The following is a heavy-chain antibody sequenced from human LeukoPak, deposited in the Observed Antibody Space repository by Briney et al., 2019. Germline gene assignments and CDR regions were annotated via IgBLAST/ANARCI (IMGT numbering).Heavy chain of an antibody. CDR1: GGSISSSSYY. CDR2: IYYSGST. Sequence: PSETLSLTCTVSGGSISSSSYYWGWIRQPPWKGLEWIGSIYYSGSTYYNPSLKSRVTISVDTSKNQFSLKLSSVTAADTAVYYCARLRDIVVVPAAPFDYWGQGTLVTVSS. CDR3: ARLRDIVVVPAAPFDY. V-gene: IGHV4-39*01. J-gene: IGHJ4*02. D-gene: IGHD2-2*01.